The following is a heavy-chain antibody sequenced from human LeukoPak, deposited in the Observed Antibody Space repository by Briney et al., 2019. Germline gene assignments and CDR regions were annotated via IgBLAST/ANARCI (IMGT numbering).Heavy chain of an antibody. CDR1: GGTFSSYA. CDR2: IIPIFGTA. Sequence: ASVKVSCKASGGTFSSYAISWVRQAPGQGLEWMGRIIPIFGTANYAQKFQGRVTITTDESTSTAYMELSSLRSEDTAVYYCARLDVNDSSGDLFDYWGQGTLVTLSS. V-gene: IGHV1-69*05. J-gene: IGHJ4*02. CDR3: ARLDVNDSSGDLFDY. D-gene: IGHD3-22*01.